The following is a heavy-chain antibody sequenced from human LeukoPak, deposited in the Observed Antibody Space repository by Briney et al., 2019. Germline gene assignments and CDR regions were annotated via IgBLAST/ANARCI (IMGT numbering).Heavy chain of an antibody. V-gene: IGHV4-59*01. CDR2: IYYSGST. Sequence: SETLSLTCTVSGGSISSYYWSWIRQPPGKGLEWIGYIYYSGSTDYNPSLKSRVTISVDTSKNHFSLNLTSVTAADTAVYYCARAAAAWGSYFDCWGQGVLVTVSS. CDR3: ARAAAAWGSYFDC. J-gene: IGHJ4*02. CDR1: GGSISSYY. D-gene: IGHD6-13*01.